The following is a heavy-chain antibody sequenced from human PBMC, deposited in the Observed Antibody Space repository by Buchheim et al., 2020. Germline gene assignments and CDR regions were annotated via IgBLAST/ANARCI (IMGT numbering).Heavy chain of an antibody. D-gene: IGHD3-10*01. J-gene: IGHJ6*02. Sequence: QVQLVQSGAEVKKPGASVKVSCKASGYTFTGYYMHWVRQAPGQGLEWMGWINPNSGGTNYAQKFQGRVTMTRDTSISTAYMELSRLRSDDTAVYYCARTTITMVRGVIIPDYYGMDVWGQGTT. V-gene: IGHV1-2*02. CDR1: GYTFTGYY. CDR3: ARTTITMVRGVIIPDYYGMDV. CDR2: INPNSGGT.